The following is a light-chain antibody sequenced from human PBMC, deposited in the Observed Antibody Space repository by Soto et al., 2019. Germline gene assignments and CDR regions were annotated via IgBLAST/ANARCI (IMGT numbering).Light chain of an antibody. J-gene: IGKJ2*01. CDR3: QQSYSTPYT. Sequence: DIQMTQSPSSLSASVGDRVTITCRASQSISSYLNWYQQKPGKAPKLLIYAASSLQSGVPARFSGCGSGTDFTLTIITLQPEDFATYYCQQSYSTPYTFGQRTKVDTK. V-gene: IGKV1-39*01. CDR1: QSISSY. CDR2: AAS.